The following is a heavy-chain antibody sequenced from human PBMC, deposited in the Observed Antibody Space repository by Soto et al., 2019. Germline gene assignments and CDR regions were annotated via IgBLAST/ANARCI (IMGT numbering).Heavy chain of an antibody. Sequence: GASVKVSCKASGYTFTSYAMHWVRQAPGQRLEWMGWINAGNGNTKYSQKFQGRVTITRDTSASTAYMELSSLRSEDTAVYYCARRAADGSGSYYYYYYMDVWGKGTTVTVSS. D-gene: IGHD3-10*01. V-gene: IGHV1-3*01. CDR3: ARRAADGSGSYYYYYYMDV. CDR1: GYTFTSYA. CDR2: INAGNGNT. J-gene: IGHJ6*03.